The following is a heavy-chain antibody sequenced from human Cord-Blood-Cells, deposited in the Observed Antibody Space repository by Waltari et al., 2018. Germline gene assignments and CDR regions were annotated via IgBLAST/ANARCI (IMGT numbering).Heavy chain of an antibody. CDR2: LYYSGST. J-gene: IGHJ3*02. Sequence: QLQLQESGPGLVKPSETLSLTCTVSGGSISSSSYYWGWIRKPPGKGLAWIGSLYYSGSTYSNPSLKSRVTISVDTSKNQFSLKLSSVTAADTAVYYCARTQTFPVYYGSGSYYNAFDIWGQGTMVTVSS. V-gene: IGHV4-39*01. CDR1: GGSISSSSYY. D-gene: IGHD3-10*01. CDR3: ARTQTFPVYYGSGSYYNAFDI.